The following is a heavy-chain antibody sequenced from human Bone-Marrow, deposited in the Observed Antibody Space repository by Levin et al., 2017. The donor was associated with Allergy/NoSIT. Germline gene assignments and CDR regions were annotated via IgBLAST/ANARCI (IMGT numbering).Heavy chain of an antibody. CDR2: IYPGDSDT. J-gene: IGHJ5*02. CDR3: ARMNLAANWFDP. D-gene: IGHD3-16*01. Sequence: GESLKISCRTSGYTFTRHWIGWVRQVPGKGLEWMGIIYPGDSDTRYSPSFEGQVTISVDTSITTSYLHWSSLKAPDTAMYYCARMNLAANWFDPWGQGTLVTVSP. V-gene: IGHV5-51*01. CDR1: GYTFTRHW.